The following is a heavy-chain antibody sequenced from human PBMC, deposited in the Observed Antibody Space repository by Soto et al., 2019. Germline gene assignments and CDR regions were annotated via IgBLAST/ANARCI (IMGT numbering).Heavy chain of an antibody. CDR1: GGTFSSYA. CDR2: IIPIFGTA. V-gene: IGHV1-69*06. J-gene: IGHJ6*02. CDR3: AREGTVVTPRDYHYGMDV. D-gene: IGHD2-21*02. Sequence: ASVKVSCKASGGTFSSYAISWVRQAPGQGLEWMGGIIPIFGTANYAQKFQGRVTITADKSTSTAYMELSSLRSEDTAVYYCAREGTVVTPRDYHYGMDVWGQGTTVTVSS.